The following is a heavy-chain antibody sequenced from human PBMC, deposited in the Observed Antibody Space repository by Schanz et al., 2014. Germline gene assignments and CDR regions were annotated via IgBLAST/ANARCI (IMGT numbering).Heavy chain of an antibody. CDR3: ARWFLIRGVILDS. J-gene: IGHJ4*02. CDR1: GFTFSNYV. D-gene: IGHD3-10*01. V-gene: IGHV3-23*01. CDR2: ISYGTSYI. Sequence: EVQLLESGGGLVQPGGSLRLSCAASGFTFSNYVMSWVRQAPGKGLEWVSSISYGTSYIYYADSVKGRFTISRDNSRDTVYLQMNSLRADDTAMYYCARWFLIRGVILDSWGQGTLVTVSS.